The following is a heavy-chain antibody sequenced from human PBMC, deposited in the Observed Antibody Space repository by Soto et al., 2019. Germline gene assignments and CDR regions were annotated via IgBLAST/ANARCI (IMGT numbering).Heavy chain of an antibody. CDR3: ARGGVVGCSSTSCFNYYYYYGMDV. V-gene: IGHV1-18*04. J-gene: IGHJ6*02. CDR2: ISAYNGNT. D-gene: IGHD2-2*01. Sequence: QVQLVQSGAEVKKPGASVKVSCKASGYTFTSYGISWVRQAPGQGLEWMGWISAYNGNTNYAQKLQGRVTMTTDTSTITAYMELRSLRSDDTAVYYCARGGVVGCSSTSCFNYYYYYGMDVWGQGTTVTVSS. CDR1: GYTFTSYG.